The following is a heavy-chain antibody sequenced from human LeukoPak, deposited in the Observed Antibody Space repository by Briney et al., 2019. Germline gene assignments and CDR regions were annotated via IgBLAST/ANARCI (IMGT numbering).Heavy chain of an antibody. CDR2: IYSGGST. Sequence: PGGSLRLSCAASGFTVSSNYMSWVRQAPGKGLEWVSVIYSGGSTYYADSVKGRFTISRDNSKNTLYLQINSLRAEDTAVYYCARDAFFTFFPSGGQGPLVPVSS. CDR1: GFTVSSNY. J-gene: IGHJ4*02. D-gene: IGHD3-3*01. CDR3: ARDAFFTFFPS. V-gene: IGHV3-66*02.